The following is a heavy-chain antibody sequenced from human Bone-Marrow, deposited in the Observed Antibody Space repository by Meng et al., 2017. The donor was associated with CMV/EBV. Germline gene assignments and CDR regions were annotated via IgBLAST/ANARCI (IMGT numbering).Heavy chain of an antibody. J-gene: IGHJ4*02. V-gene: IGHV3-30-3*01. D-gene: IGHD4-17*01. CDR1: GFPFSAYA. CDR2: ISYDGSNK. Sequence: SCAASGFPFSAYAMPWVRQSASKGLEWVSVISYDGSNKYYADSVKGRFTISRDNSKNTLYLQMKSLRAEDTAVYYCARGTTVTPPFDYWGQGTLVTVSS. CDR3: ARGTTVTPPFDY.